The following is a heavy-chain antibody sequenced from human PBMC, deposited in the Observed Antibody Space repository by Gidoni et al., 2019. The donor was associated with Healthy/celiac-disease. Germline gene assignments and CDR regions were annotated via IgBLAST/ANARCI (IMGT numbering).Heavy chain of an antibody. CDR2: IPYDGSNK. D-gene: IGHD3-22*01. Sequence: SYAMHWVRQAPGKGLEWVAVIPYDGSNKYYADSVKGRFTISRDNSKNTLYLQMNSLRAEDTAVYYCARDESSSGYYINYWGQGTLVTVSS. J-gene: IGHJ4*02. CDR1: SYA. V-gene: IGHV3-30-3*01. CDR3: ARDESSSGYYINY.